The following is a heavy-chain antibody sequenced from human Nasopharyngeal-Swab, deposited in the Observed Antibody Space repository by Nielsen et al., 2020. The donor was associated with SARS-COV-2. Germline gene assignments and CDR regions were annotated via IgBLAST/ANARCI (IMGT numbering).Heavy chain of an antibody. J-gene: IGHJ6*02. D-gene: IGHD3-10*01. Sequence: VRQAPGKALEWVSYISDSSSIIYYTNSVKGRFTVSRDNAKNSLYLQMNSLRAEDTAVYYCARTDPGGSYYYGMDVWGQGTTVTVSS. CDR2: ISDSSSII. CDR3: ARTDPGGSYYYGMDV. V-gene: IGHV3-48*04.